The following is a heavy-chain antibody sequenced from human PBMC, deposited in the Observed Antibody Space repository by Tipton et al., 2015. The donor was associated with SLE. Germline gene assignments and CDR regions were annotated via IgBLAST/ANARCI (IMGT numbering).Heavy chain of an antibody. CDR1: GFTFSRYG. J-gene: IGHJ4*02. D-gene: IGHD3-22*01. Sequence: SLRLSCAASGFTFSRYGMSWVRQAPGKGLEWVSGITGIGGSTYYTDSVKGRFSISRDNSKNTMYLQMNNLRDEDTAVYYCAKALYYYSSSGPPSGIDSWGQGTLVTVSS. CDR2: ITGIGGST. CDR3: AKALYYYSSSGPPSGIDS. V-gene: IGHV3-23*01.